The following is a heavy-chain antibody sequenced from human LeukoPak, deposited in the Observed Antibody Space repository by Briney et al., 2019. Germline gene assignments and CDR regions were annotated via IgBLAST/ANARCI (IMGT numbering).Heavy chain of an antibody. CDR2: IWYDGTNK. CDR3: AKDRAGINLVRGVITGVMDV. CDR1: GFTFSSYA. D-gene: IGHD3-10*01. Sequence: PGGSLRLSCAASGFTFSSYAMSWVRQAPGKGLEWVAVIWYDGTNKYYRDSVKGRFTISRDNSKNTLYLQMINLRDEDTAVYYCAKDRAGINLVRGVITGVMDVWGQGTTVTVSS. J-gene: IGHJ6*02. V-gene: IGHV3-33*06.